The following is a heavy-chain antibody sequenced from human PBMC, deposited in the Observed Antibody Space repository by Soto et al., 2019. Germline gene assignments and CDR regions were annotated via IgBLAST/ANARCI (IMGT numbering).Heavy chain of an antibody. V-gene: IGHV4-59*01. CDR3: AREQQLPTGWFDP. CDR1: GGSISSYY. Sequence: SETLSLTCTVSGGSISSYYWSWIRQPPGKGLEWIGYIYYSGSTNYNPSHKSRVTISVDTSKNQFSLKLSSVTAADTAVYYCAREQQLPTGWFDPWGQGTLVTVSS. D-gene: IGHD6-13*01. J-gene: IGHJ5*02. CDR2: IYYSGST.